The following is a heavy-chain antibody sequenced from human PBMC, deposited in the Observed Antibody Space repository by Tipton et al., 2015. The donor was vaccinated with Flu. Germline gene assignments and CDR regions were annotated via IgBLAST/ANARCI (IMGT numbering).Heavy chain of an antibody. D-gene: IGHD3-22*01. J-gene: IGHJ5*02. Sequence: QLVQSGAEVKKPGTSVKVSCRASGYTFTNFGISWVRQAPGQGLEWMGWISAYNGNADYGQKVKGRVTMTTDTSTSTAYMELRSLRFDDTAVYYCARRVGDSSGSLWDAWDQGTPVTVSS. CDR3: ARRVGDSSGSLWDA. CDR2: ISAYNGNA. CDR1: GYTFTNFG. V-gene: IGHV1-18*01.